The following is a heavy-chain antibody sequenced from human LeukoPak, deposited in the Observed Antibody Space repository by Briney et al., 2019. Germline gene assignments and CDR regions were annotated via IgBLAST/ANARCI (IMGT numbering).Heavy chain of an antibody. CDR3: ARTWYSSGWSPSGYFDL. V-gene: IGHV1-8*01. J-gene: IGHJ2*01. CDR2: MNPNSGNT. CDR1: GYTFTSYD. Sequence: ASVKVSCKASGYTFTSYDINWVRQATGRGLEWMGWMNPNSGNTGYAQKFQGRVTMTRNTSISTAYMELSSLRSEDTAVYYCARTWYSSGWSPSGYFDLWGRGTLVTVSS. D-gene: IGHD6-19*01.